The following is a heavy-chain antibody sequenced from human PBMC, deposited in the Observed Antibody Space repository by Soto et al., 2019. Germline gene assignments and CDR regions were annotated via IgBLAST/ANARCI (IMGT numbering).Heavy chain of an antibody. D-gene: IGHD2-8*02. J-gene: IGHJ4*02. Sequence: QVQLQQWGAGLLKPSETLSLTCAVYGGSFSGYYWTWIRQPPGTGLEWIGEINHSGSTNYNPSLKRRITIAGDTSQTQFSLKLTSVTAADTAVYYCARDKITGLFDYWGQGTLVTVSS. V-gene: IGHV4-34*01. CDR1: GGSFSGYY. CDR3: ARDKITGLFDY. CDR2: INHSGST.